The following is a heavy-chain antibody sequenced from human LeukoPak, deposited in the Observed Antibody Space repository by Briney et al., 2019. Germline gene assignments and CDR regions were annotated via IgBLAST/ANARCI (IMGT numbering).Heavy chain of an antibody. V-gene: IGHV3-23*01. J-gene: IGHJ4*02. CDR3: AKDGYVSWAYQLSHFDY. Sequence: QPGGSLRLSCAASAFTFSSYTMSWVRQAPGKGLEWVSAISNSGGSTYYADSVKGRFTISRDNSKNTLYLQMNSLRAEDTAVYYCAKDGYVSWAYQLSHFDYWGRGTLVTVSS. CDR1: AFTFSSYT. CDR2: ISNSGGST. D-gene: IGHD2-2*03.